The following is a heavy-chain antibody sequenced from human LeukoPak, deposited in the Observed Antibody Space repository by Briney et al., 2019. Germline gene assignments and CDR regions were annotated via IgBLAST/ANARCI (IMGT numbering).Heavy chain of an antibody. Sequence: GGSLRLSCAASVFTFEKYWMSWVRQALGEGPEWVANIDRDGSVEDYLDSVMGRFTISRDNAKKSLILQMNSLRAGDTAVYYCARGAGVTDYWGQGTLVTVSS. CDR3: ARGAGVTDY. CDR2: IDRDGSVE. CDR1: VFTFEKYW. J-gene: IGHJ4*02. D-gene: IGHD5-18*01. V-gene: IGHV3-7*01.